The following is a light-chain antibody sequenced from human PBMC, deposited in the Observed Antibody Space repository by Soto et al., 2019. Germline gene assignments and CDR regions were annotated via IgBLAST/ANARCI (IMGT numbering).Light chain of an antibody. CDR1: QTISSW. J-gene: IGKJ1*01. V-gene: IGKV1-5*03. Sequence: DIQMTQSPSTLSGSVGDRVTLTCRASQTISSWLAWYQQKPGKAPKLLIYKASTLKSGVPSRFSGSGSGTEVTLTISSLQPDDVATYYCQHYNSYSEAFGQGTKVELK. CDR3: QHYNSYSEA. CDR2: KAS.